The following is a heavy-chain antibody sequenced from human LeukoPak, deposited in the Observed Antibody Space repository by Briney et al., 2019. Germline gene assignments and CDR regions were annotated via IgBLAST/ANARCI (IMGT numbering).Heavy chain of an antibody. Sequence: SETLSLTCTVSGSSVRSFYWNWIRQPAGKGPEWIGRFYSSGITKHNPSLKSRVTMSVDTSKNQFSLKLSSVTAADTAVYYCARVSSPTGVLRYFDWLTYDAFDIWGQGTMVTVSS. CDR2: FYSSGIT. CDR1: GSSVRSFY. V-gene: IGHV4-4*07. J-gene: IGHJ3*02. D-gene: IGHD3-9*01. CDR3: ARVSSPTGVLRYFDWLTYDAFDI.